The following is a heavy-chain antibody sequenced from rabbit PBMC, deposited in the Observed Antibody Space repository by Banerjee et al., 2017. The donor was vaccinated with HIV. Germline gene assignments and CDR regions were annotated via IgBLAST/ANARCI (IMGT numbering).Heavy chain of an antibody. D-gene: IGHD6-1*01. J-gene: IGHJ6*01. CDR3: ASPNTYGYAGYALDYGMDL. CDR2: IYTGSGST. Sequence: QEQLVESGGGLVQPEGSLTLTCTASGFSFSSSYYMCWVRQAPGKGLEWIGCIYTGSGSTYYASWAKGRFTISKTSSTTVTLQMTSLTAADTATYFCASPNTYGYAGYALDYGMDLWGQGTLVTVS. CDR1: GFSFSSSYY. V-gene: IGHV1S45*01.